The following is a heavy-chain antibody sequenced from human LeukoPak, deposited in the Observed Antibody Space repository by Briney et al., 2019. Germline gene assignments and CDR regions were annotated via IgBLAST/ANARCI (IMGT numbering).Heavy chain of an antibody. V-gene: IGHV3-23*01. D-gene: IGHD2-15*01. CDR2: ISISGGST. J-gene: IGHJ4*02. Sequence: GGSLRLSCAASGFTLSNYAMSWVRQAPGKGLEWVSTISISGGSTYYADSLKGRFTISRDSSKNTLYLQMNSLRAEDTAIYYCAKVVEDPSHWGQGTLVTVSS. CDR3: AKVVEDPSH. CDR1: GFTLSNYA.